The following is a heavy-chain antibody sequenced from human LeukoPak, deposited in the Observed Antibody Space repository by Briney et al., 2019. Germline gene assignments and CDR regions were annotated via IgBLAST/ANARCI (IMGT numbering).Heavy chain of an antibody. V-gene: IGHV3-48*01. D-gene: IGHD1-14*01. Sequence: PGGSLRLSCAASGFTFSNYSMCWVRQAPGEGVEWVSYIRSSGDTIYYADSVKGRFTISRDNAKSSLYLQMNSLRAEDTAVYDCAVTITGITRASLDIWGQGTMVTISS. CDR1: GFTFSNYS. CDR3: AVTITGITRASLDI. J-gene: IGHJ3*02. CDR2: IRSSGDTI.